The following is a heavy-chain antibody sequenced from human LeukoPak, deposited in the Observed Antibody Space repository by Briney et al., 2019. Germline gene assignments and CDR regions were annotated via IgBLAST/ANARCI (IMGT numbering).Heavy chain of an antibody. CDR2: IFYSGST. CDR3: ARDYYGSVKYGMDV. CDR1: GGSISSYY. Sequence: SETLSLTCTVSGGSISSYYWSWIRQPPGKGLEWIGYIFYSGSTNYNPSLKSRVTISVDTSKNQFSLKLSSVTAADTAVYYCARDYYGSVKYGMDVWGQGTSVTVSS. V-gene: IGHV4-59*01. D-gene: IGHD3-10*01. J-gene: IGHJ6*02.